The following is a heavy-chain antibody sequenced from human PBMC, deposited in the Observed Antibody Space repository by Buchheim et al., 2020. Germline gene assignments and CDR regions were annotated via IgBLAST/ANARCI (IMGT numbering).Heavy chain of an antibody. J-gene: IGHJ4*02. CDR3: ARACTNGLAYFDY. CDR1: GGSFSGYY. Sequence: QVQLQQWGAGLLKPSETLSLTCAVYGGSFSGYYWSWIRQSPGKGLEWIGEINHSGSTNYNPSLKSRVTISVDTSKNQFSLKLSSVTAADTAVYDCARACTNGLAYFDYWGQGTL. V-gene: IGHV4-34*01. CDR2: INHSGST. D-gene: IGHD2-8*01.